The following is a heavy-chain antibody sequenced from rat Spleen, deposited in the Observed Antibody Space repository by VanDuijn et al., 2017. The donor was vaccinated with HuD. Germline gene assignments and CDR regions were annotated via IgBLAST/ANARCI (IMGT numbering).Heavy chain of an antibody. V-gene: IGHV5-7*01. CDR2: INYDGSSI. Sequence: EVQLLESGGGLVQPGRSMKLSCAASGFTFSDYDMSWVRQAPRKSLEWVATINYDGSSIYYRDTVKGRFTISRDNTKNTLYLQMDSLRSDDTATYYCATRDGGYPGWGQGTLVTVSS. D-gene: IGHD1-11*01. J-gene: IGHJ3*01. CDR3: ATRDGGYPG. CDR1: GFTFSDYD.